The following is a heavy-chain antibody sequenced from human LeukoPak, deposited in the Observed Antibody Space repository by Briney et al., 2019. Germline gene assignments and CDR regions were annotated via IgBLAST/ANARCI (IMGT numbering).Heavy chain of an antibody. V-gene: IGHV3-30*03. CDR3: ARYGPEVYYFDY. D-gene: IGHD4-17*01. CDR2: ISYDGSNK. J-gene: IGHJ4*02. CDR1: GFTFSSYG. Sequence: PGRSLRLSCAASGFTFSSYGMHWVRQAPGKGLEWVAVISYDGSNKYYADSVKGRFTISRDNSKNTLYLQMNSLRAEDTALYYCARYGPEVYYFDYWGQGTLVTVSS.